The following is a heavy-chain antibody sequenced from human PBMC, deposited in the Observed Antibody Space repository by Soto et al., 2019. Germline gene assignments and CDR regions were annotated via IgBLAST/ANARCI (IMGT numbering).Heavy chain of an antibody. CDR1: GLTFSSFA. V-gene: IGHV3-23*01. Sequence: EVQLLESGGGLVQPGGSLRLSCAASGLTFSSFAMTWVRHGPGKGLEWVSAISGSGDATYYAASVKGRFTISRDNSKNTLFLQMSSLRAEDAAVYYCVKSTAVHSYYYMDVWGKGTTVTVSS. CDR3: VKSTAVHSYYYMDV. D-gene: IGHD6-19*01. J-gene: IGHJ6*03. CDR2: ISGSGDAT.